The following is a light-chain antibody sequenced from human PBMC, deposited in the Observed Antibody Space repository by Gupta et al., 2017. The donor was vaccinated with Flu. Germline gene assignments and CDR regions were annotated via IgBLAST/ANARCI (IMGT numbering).Light chain of an antibody. J-gene: IGKJ2*01. Sequence: ERATLSCRASQTVSTNLAWYQQKPGQAPRLLIYDTSTRATGIPARFSGTGSGTDFTLTISSLEPEDFAVYFCQHRGNWPPEATFGQGTKLEI. V-gene: IGKV3-11*01. CDR1: QTVSTN. CDR2: DTS. CDR3: QHRGNWPPEAT.